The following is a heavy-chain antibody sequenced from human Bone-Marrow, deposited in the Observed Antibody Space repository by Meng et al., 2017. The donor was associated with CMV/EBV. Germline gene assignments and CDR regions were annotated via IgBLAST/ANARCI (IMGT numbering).Heavy chain of an antibody. CDR1: GFTFSSYS. CDR2: ISSSSSYI. D-gene: IGHD2-2*01. J-gene: IGHJ6*02. Sequence: GESLKISCAASGFTFSSYSMNWVRQAPGKGLEWVSSISSSSSYIYYADSVKGRFTISRDNAKNSLYLQMNSLRAEDTAVYYCARDRQHCSSTSCYWPYYYGMDVCGQGTTVTVSS. V-gene: IGHV3-21*01. CDR3: ARDRQHCSSTSCYWPYYYGMDV.